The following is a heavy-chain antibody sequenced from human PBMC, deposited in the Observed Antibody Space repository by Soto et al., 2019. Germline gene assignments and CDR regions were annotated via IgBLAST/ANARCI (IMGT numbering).Heavy chain of an antibody. Sequence: SETLSLTCTVSGGSISSSSYYWGWIRQPPGKGLEWIGSIYYSGSTYYNPSLKSRVTISVDTSKNQFSLKLSSVTAADTAVYYCARPSGENFWSPYNWFGPWGKGTLVTVSS. J-gene: IGHJ5*02. CDR2: IYYSGST. CDR1: GGSISSSSYY. V-gene: IGHV4-39*01. CDR3: ARPSGENFWSPYNWFGP. D-gene: IGHD3-3*01.